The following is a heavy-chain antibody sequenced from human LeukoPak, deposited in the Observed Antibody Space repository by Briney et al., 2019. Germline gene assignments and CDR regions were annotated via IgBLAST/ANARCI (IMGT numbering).Heavy chain of an antibody. J-gene: IGHJ3*02. V-gene: IGHV4-39*01. D-gene: IGHD1-26*01. CDR3: ARSDSGRYAPFDI. Sequence: SETLSLTCTVSGGSDSSSSYYWGWIRQPPGKGLEWIGNIFYVGDAYYNPSLKSPVTISVDTSKNKFSLKLSSVTAADTAVYYCARSDSGRYAPFDIWGQGTMVTVSS. CDR1: GGSDSSSSYY. CDR2: IFYVGDA.